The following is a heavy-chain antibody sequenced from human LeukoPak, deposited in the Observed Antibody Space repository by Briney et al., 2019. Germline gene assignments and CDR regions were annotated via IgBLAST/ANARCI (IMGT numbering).Heavy chain of an antibody. CDR3: ARDDFPPRGLQFLEWLSPSNWFDP. J-gene: IGHJ5*02. D-gene: IGHD3-3*01. V-gene: IGHV1-46*03. CDR2: INPSGGST. Sequence: VASVKVSCXASGYTFTSYYMHWVRLAPGQGLEWMGIINPSGGSTSYAQKFQGRVTMTRDTSTSTVYMELSSLRSEDTAVYYCARDDFPPRGLQFLEWLSPSNWFDPWGQGTLVTVSS. CDR1: GYTFTSYY.